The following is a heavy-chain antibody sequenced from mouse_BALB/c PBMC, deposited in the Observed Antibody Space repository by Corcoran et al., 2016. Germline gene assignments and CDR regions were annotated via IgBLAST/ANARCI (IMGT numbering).Heavy chain of an antibody. CDR2: ISYDGSN. V-gene: IGHV3-6*02. Sequence: DVQLQESGPGHVKPSQSLSLTCSVTGYSITCGYSWNWIRQFPGKTLEWMGYISYDGSNNYNPSLKNLISITRDTSKNQFFLKLNSVTTEDTATYYCATLLRLFDYWGQGTTLTVSS. D-gene: IGHD1-2*01. CDR1: GYSITCGYS. J-gene: IGHJ2*01. CDR3: ATLLRLFDY.